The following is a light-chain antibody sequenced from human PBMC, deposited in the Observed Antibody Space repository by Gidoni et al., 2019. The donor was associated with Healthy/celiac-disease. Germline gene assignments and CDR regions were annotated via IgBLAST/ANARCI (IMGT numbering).Light chain of an antibody. Sequence: AIRMTQSPSSFSASTGVRVTITCRASQGISSYLAWYQQKPGKAPKLLIYAASTLQSGVPSRFSGSGSGTDFTLTISCLQSEDFATYYCQQYYSYPPFTFGPGTKVDIK. CDR3: QQYYSYPPFT. J-gene: IGKJ3*01. V-gene: IGKV1-8*01. CDR2: AAS. CDR1: QGISSY.